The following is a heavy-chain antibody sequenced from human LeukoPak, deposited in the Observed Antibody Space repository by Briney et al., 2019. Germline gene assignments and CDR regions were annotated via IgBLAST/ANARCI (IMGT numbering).Heavy chain of an antibody. CDR2: IYYNT. CDR3: ARSLDYFDSSGYIFDT. D-gene: IGHD3-22*01. V-gene: IGHV4-59*08. Sequence: SETLSLTCTVSGGSISSYYWSWIRQPPGKGLEWIGYIYYNTNSNPSLKSRVTISIDKSKNRLSLRLSSVIAADTAVYYCARSLDYFDSSGYIFDTWGQGTMVTVSS. CDR1: GGSISSYY. J-gene: IGHJ3*02.